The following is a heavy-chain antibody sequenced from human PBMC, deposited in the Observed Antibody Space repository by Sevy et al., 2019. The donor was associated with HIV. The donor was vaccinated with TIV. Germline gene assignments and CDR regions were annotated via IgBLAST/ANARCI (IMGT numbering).Heavy chain of an antibody. CDR3: ARVLLRLGELSSMDS. V-gene: IGHV4-38-2*02. CDR1: GFSISSGYF. J-gene: IGHJ4*02. Sequence: SETLSLTCSVSGFSISSGYFWGWVRQPPGKGLEWIGSIYLTGTTYYNPSFKRRVTISVDTSKNQISLRLSSVTAADAAVYYCARVLLRLGELSSMDSWGQGTPVTVSS. D-gene: IGHD3-16*02. CDR2: IYLTGTT.